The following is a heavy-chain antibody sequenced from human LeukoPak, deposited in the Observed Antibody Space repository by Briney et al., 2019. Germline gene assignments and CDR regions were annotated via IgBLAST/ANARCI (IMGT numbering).Heavy chain of an antibody. CDR1: GFTFSSYA. CDR3: ARDVVLMVYAADYYMDV. J-gene: IGHJ6*03. Sequence: GGSLRLSCAASGFTFSSYAMSWVRQAPGKGLEWVANIKQDGSEKYYVDSVKGRFTISRDNAKNSLYLQMNSLRAEDTAVYYCARDVVLMVYAADYYMDVWGKGTTVTVSS. D-gene: IGHD2-8*01. CDR2: IKQDGSEK. V-gene: IGHV3-7*01.